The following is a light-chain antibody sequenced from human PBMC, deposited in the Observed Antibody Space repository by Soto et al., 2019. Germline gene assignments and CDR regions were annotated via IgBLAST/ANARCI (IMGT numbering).Light chain of an antibody. CDR1: QNIRSN. CDR2: GAS. Sequence: EIVMTQSPATLSVSPGERATLSCRASQNIRSNLAWYQQRPGQAPRLLIYGASTRATGFPASFSGSGSGTEFTLTISSLQSENFAVYYCQQYNNWQLTFGQGTKVEIK. CDR3: QQYNNWQLT. V-gene: IGKV3-15*01. J-gene: IGKJ1*01.